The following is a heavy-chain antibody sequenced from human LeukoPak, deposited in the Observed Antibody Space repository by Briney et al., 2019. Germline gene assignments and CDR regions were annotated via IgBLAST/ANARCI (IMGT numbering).Heavy chain of an antibody. J-gene: IGHJ6*03. CDR1: GGSISSYY. V-gene: IGHV4-59*01. CDR3: ARAASTGYYYYYMDV. Sequence: SETLSLTCTVSGGSISSYYWSWIRQPPGKGLEGIGYIYYSGSTNYNPSLKRRATISVDTSKNQFSLKLSSVPAADTAVYYCARAASTGYYYYYMDVWGKGTTVTVSS. CDR2: IYYSGST. D-gene: IGHD1-14*01.